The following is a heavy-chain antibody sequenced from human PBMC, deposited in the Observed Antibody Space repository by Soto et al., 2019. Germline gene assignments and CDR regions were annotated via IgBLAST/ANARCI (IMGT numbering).Heavy chain of an antibody. CDR3: ATDEVTVRGVIIRGYAH. CDR1: GDRLNELS. D-gene: IGHD3-10*01. J-gene: IGHJ4*01. V-gene: IGHV1-24*01. CDR2: FDFEDGET. Sequence: GASVEVCCKVCGDRLNELSMHWVRQATGKGLEWIGGFDFEDGETIYAQKFQGRVTMTEDTSTDTAYMELSSLRSEDTAVYYCATDEVTVRGVIIRGYAHWGHGTLVTVSS.